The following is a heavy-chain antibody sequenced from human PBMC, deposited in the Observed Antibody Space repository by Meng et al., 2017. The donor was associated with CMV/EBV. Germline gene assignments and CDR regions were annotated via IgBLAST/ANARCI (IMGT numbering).Heavy chain of an antibody. CDR2: IIPILGIA. D-gene: IGHD4-23*01. CDR3: ARAIREGVTHHQYYFDY. Sequence: SVQVSCKASGGTFSSYAISWVRQPPGQGLEWMGGIIPILGIANYAQKFQGRVTITADKSTSTAYMELSSLRSEDTAVYYCARAIREGVTHHQYYFDYWGQGTLVTVSS. CDR1: GGTFSSYA. J-gene: IGHJ4*02. V-gene: IGHV1-69*10.